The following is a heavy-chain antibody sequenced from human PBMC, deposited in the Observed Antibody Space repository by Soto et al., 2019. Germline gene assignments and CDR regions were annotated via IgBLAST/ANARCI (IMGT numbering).Heavy chain of an antibody. Sequence: GGSLRLSCAASGFTFSSYAMSWVRQAPGKGLEWVSAISGSGGSTYYADSVKGRFTISRDNSKNTLYLQMNSLRAEDTAVYYCAKERPAARPQNYYFDYWGQGTLVTVSS. D-gene: IGHD6-6*01. V-gene: IGHV3-23*01. CDR2: ISGSGGST. J-gene: IGHJ4*02. CDR1: GFTFSSYA. CDR3: AKERPAARPQNYYFDY.